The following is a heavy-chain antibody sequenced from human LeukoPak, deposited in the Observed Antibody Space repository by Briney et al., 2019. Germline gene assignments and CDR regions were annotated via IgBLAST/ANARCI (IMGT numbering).Heavy chain of an antibody. CDR3: ARHGGYSFIGGWFDP. CDR1: GGSISSYY. D-gene: IGHD5-18*01. Sequence: PSETLSLTCTVSGGSISSYYWSWIRQPPGKGLEWIGYIYTSGSTNYNPSLKSRVTILVDTSKNQFSLKLSSVTAADTAVYYCARHGGYSFIGGWFDPWGQGTLVTVSS. V-gene: IGHV4-4*09. J-gene: IGHJ5*02. CDR2: IYTSGST.